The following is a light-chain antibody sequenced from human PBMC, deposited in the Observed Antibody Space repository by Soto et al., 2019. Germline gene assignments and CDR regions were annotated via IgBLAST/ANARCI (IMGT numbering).Light chain of an antibody. J-gene: IGKJ5*01. Sequence: SPGTLAVSPGERVIFSCRASQSVSSNLAWYQQKRGQTPRLLIYGASTRATGIPDRFSGSGSGTEFTLTISILQSEDFADYYCQQYQNWPLITFGQGTRLEIK. V-gene: IGKV3-15*01. CDR1: QSVSSN. CDR3: QQYQNWPLIT. CDR2: GAS.